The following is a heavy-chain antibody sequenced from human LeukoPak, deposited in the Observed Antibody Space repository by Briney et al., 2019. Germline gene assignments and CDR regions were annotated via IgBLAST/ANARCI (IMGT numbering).Heavy chain of an antibody. CDR2: IYYSGST. D-gene: IGHD4-11*01. CDR3: ARAKIHDYSRGYHYYGMDV. J-gene: IGHJ6*02. CDR1: GGSISSYY. Sequence: SETLSLTCTVSGGSISSYYWSWIRQPPGKGLEWIGYIYYSGSTNYNPSLKSRVTISVDTSKNQFSLKLSSVTAADTAVYYCARAKIHDYSRGYHYYGMDVWGQGTTVTVSS. V-gene: IGHV4-59*01.